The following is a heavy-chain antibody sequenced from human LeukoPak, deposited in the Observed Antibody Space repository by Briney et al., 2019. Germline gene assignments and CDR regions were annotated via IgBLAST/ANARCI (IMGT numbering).Heavy chain of an antibody. CDR3: ARDESYCSSTSCDYYYMDV. J-gene: IGHJ6*03. D-gene: IGHD2-2*01. Sequence: PGGSLRLSCAASGFTIRSYWMAWVRQAPGKGLEWVANIKPDGSERYYVDSVKGRFTVSRDNAQNSLYLQMNSLRADDTAVYYCARDESYCSSTSCDYYYMDVWGKGTTVTVAS. CDR2: IKPDGSER. V-gene: IGHV3-7*01. CDR1: GFTIRSYW.